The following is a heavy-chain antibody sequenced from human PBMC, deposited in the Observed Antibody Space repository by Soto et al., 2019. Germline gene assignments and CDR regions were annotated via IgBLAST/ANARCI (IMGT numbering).Heavy chain of an antibody. CDR1: GFTFSSYW. J-gene: IGHJ4*02. V-gene: IGHV3-7*01. Sequence: EVQLVESGGGLVQPGGSLRLSCVASGFTFSSYWMSWVRQAPGKGLEWVANIKQDGSEKYYVDSVKGRFTISRDNAKNSLYLQMNSLRAEDTAVYYCARDRGSYRRYYFDYWGQGTLVTVSS. CDR2: IKQDGSEK. D-gene: IGHD3-16*02. CDR3: ARDRGSYRRYYFDY.